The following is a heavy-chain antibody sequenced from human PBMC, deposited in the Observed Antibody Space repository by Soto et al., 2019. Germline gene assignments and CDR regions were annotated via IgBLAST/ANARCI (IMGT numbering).Heavy chain of an antibody. CDR2: IYYSGST. J-gene: IGHJ4*02. Sequence: PSETLSLTCTVSGGSISSYYWSWIRQPPGKGLEWIGYIYYSGSTNYNPSLKSRFTISRDSAKNSMYLQMNSLTVEDTAVYYCAIELSRQLPLDYWGQGTLVTVSS. CDR1: GGSISSYY. CDR3: AIELSRQLPLDY. D-gene: IGHD1-1*01. V-gene: IGHV4-59*12.